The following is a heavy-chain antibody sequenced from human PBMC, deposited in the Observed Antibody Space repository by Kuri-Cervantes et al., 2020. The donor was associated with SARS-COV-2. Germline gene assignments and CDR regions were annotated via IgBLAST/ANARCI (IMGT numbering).Heavy chain of an antibody. V-gene: IGHV4-38-2*02. J-gene: IGHJ4*02. D-gene: IGHD3-22*01. CDR1: GYSISSGYY. CDR2: IYHSGST. Sequence: GSLRLSCAVSGYSISSGYYWGWIRQPPGKGLEWIGSIYHSGSTFYNPSLKSRVTISVDTSKNQFSLKLSSVTAADTAVYYCARDSYYDTPVDYWGRGTLVTVSS. CDR3: ARDSYYDTPVDY.